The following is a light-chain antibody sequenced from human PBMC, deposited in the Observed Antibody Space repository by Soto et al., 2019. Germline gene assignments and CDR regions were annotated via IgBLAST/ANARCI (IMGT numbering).Light chain of an antibody. V-gene: IGKV1-39*01. Sequence: IRMTQSLASVSVHIGDRESITCRASQNIAIYLNWYQQQKPGTAPKLLIYGASSLQSGVPSRFSGSGSGTDFTLTISSLQPEDFATYCCPESYYSPRTFGQGTKVDI. CDR2: GAS. J-gene: IGKJ1*01. CDR3: PESYYSPRT. CDR1: QNIAIY.